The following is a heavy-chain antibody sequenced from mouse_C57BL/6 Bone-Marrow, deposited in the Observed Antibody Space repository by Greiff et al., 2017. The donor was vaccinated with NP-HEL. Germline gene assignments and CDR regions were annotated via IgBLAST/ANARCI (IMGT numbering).Heavy chain of an antibody. D-gene: IGHD1-1*01. Sequence: EVKLMESGGGLVKPGGSLKLSCAASGFTFSDYGMHWVRQAPEKGLEWVAYISSGSSTIYYADTVKGRFTISRDNAKNTLFLQMTSLRSEDTAMYYCAIITTVVALYAMDYWGQGTSVTVSS. CDR2: ISSGSSTI. V-gene: IGHV5-17*01. CDR1: GFTFSDYG. J-gene: IGHJ4*01. CDR3: AIITTVVALYAMDY.